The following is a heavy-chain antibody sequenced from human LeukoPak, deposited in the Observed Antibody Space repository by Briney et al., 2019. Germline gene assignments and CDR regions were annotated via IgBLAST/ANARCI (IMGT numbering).Heavy chain of an antibody. D-gene: IGHD3-22*01. Sequence: KPSETLSLTCTVSGGSITTYYWSWIRQPAGKGLEWIGRIYTSGSTNYNPSLKSRVTMSVDTSKNQFSLKLSSVTAADTAVYYCARDYYDSSGYWGYYYGMDVWGQGTTVTVSS. CDR1: GGSITTYY. V-gene: IGHV4-4*07. CDR3: ARDYYDSSGYWGYYYGMDV. J-gene: IGHJ6*02. CDR2: IYTSGST.